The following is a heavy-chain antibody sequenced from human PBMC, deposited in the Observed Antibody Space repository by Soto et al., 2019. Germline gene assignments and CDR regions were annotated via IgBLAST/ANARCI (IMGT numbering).Heavy chain of an antibody. CDR3: VRFWPPPYSDSLTDYTDAFDY. Sequence: GASVKVSCKASGYTFTGYAMHWVRQAPGQRLEWMGWINAGNGNTKYSQKFQGRVTITRDTSASTAYMELSSLRSEDTAVYYCVRFWPPPYSDSLTDYTDAFDYWGQGTLVTVS. CDR1: GYTFTGYA. J-gene: IGHJ4*02. D-gene: IGHD3-9*01. V-gene: IGHV1-3*01. CDR2: INAGNGNT.